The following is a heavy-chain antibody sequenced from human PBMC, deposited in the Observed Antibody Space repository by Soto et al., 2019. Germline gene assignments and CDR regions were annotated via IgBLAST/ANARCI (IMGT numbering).Heavy chain of an antibody. CDR1: GFTLSIYA. CDR2: ITSGGGL. Sequence: EVQLLESGGGLVQPGGSLRLSCEASGFTLSIYAMRWIRQAPGKGLEWVSTITSGGGLYTPDSVKGRFTISRDNSKNTMYLQMNSLKVEDTAIYYCAKGDCSGRTCYGSDYWGQGTVVTVSS. CDR3: AKGDCSGRTCYGSDY. J-gene: IGHJ4*02. V-gene: IGHV3-23*01. D-gene: IGHD2-15*01.